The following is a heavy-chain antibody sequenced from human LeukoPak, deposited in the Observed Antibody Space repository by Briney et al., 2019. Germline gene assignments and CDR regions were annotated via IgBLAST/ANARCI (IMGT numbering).Heavy chain of an antibody. D-gene: IGHD3-9*01. CDR3: ARAYYDILTGYTPEGSFDY. J-gene: IGHJ4*02. CDR2: IYPGDSDT. CDR1: GYSFTSYW. Sequence: GESLKISCKGSGYSFTSYWIGWVRPMPGKGLEWMGIIYPGDSDTRYSPSFQGQVTISADKSISTAYLQWSSLKASDTAMYYCARAYYDILTGYTPEGSFDYWGQGTLVTVSS. V-gene: IGHV5-51*01.